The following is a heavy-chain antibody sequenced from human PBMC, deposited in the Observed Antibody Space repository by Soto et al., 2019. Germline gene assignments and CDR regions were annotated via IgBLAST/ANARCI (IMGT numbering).Heavy chain of an antibody. Sequence: QVQLVESGGGVVQPGRSLRLSCAASGFTFSSYGMHWVRQAPGKGLEWVAVIWYDGSIKYYADSVKGRFTISRDNSKNTLYLQMNSLRAEDTAVYYCARDLVDYGMDVWGQGTTVTVSS. J-gene: IGHJ6*02. D-gene: IGHD2-15*01. CDR3: ARDLVDYGMDV. V-gene: IGHV3-33*01. CDR2: IWYDGSIK. CDR1: GFTFSSYG.